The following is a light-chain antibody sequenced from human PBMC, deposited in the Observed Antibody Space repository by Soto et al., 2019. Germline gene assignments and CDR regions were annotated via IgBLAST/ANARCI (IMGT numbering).Light chain of an antibody. Sequence: QPVLTQPASVSGSPGQSITISCTGTSSDVGGYNYVSWYQHHPGKAPKVMIYDVSNRPSGVSNRFSGSKSGNTASLTISGLQAEDEADYYCSSYTISSTLVFGGGTKVTVL. CDR1: SSDVGGYNY. J-gene: IGLJ2*01. CDR2: DVS. CDR3: SSYTISSTLV. V-gene: IGLV2-14*03.